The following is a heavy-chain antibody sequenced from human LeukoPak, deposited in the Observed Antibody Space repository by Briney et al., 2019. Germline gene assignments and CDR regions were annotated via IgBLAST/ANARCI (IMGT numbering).Heavy chain of an antibody. Sequence: PGGSLRLSCAASGFTFSDYAMTWVRQAPGKGLEWVANIQPDGSQGLYVDSVKGRFIISRDNAKKSLYLQMNSLRAEDTAVYYCTRDPLYGALDSWGQGTLVTVSS. CDR2: IQPDGSQG. CDR3: TRDPLYGALDS. J-gene: IGHJ4*02. CDR1: GFTFSDYA. V-gene: IGHV3-7*01. D-gene: IGHD4-17*01.